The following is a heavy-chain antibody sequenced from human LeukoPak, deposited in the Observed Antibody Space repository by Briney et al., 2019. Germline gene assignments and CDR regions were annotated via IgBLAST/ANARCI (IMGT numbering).Heavy chain of an antibody. D-gene: IGHD2-2*01. Sequence: PGRSLRLSCAASGFTFSSYGMHWVRQAPGKGLEWVAVIWYDGSNKYYADSVKGRFTISRDNSKNTLYLQMNSLRAEDTAVYYCARDGQYCSSTSCYEFEGWFDPWGEGGLVTVSS. CDR1: GFTFSSYG. CDR3: ARDGQYCSSTSCYEFEGWFDP. V-gene: IGHV3-33*01. J-gene: IGHJ5*02. CDR2: IWYDGSNK.